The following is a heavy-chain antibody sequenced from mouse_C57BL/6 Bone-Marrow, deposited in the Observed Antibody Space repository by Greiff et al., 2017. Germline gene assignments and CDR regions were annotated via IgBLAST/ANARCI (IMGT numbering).Heavy chain of an antibody. V-gene: IGHV1-18*01. J-gene: IGHJ3*01. CDR3: ARSKGWFAY. CDR2: INPNNGGT. CDR1: GYTFTDYN. Sequence: VQLQQSGPELVKPGASVKISCKASGYTFTDYNMDWVKQSHGKSLEWIGDINPNNGGTIYNQKFKGKATLTVDKSSSTAYMELRSLTSEDTAVYYCARSKGWFAYWGQGTLVTVSA.